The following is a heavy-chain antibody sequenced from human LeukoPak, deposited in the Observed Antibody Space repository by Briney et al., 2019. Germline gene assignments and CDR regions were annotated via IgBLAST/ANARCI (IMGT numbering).Heavy chain of an antibody. CDR2: INAYNGNT. V-gene: IGHV1-18*01. J-gene: IGHJ4*02. CDR3: AREKAITMVRGVKHFDY. CDR1: GYIFTSYG. Sequence: SSVNVSCKASGYIFTSYGIRWVRQAAGQGREGMGWINAYNGNTNYAQKLQGRVIMTTDTSTSTAYMELRSLRSDDTAVYYCAREKAITMVRGVKHFDYWGQGTLVTVSS. D-gene: IGHD3-10*01.